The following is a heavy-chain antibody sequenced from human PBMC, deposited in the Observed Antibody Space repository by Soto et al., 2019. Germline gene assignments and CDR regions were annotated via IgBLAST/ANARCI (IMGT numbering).Heavy chain of an antibody. CDR2: IIPIFGKA. V-gene: IGHV1-69*06. Sequence: QVQLVQSGAEVKKPGSSVKVSCKASGGTFSSYAISWVRQAPGQGLEWMGGIIPIFGKANYAQKFQGRVTITADKPTSTAYMELRSLRSEDTAVYYCARDMRDCSSTSCAAYYYYYGMDVWGQGTTVTVSS. CDR1: GGTFSSYA. D-gene: IGHD2-2*01. CDR3: ARDMRDCSSTSCAAYYYYYGMDV. J-gene: IGHJ6*02.